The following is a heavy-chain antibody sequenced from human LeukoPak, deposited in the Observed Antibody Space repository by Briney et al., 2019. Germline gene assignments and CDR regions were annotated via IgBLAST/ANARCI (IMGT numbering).Heavy chain of an antibody. Sequence: SETLSLTCTVSGGSISSYYWSWIRQPPGKGLEWIGEINHSGSTNYNPSLKSRVTISVDTSKNQFSLKLGSVTAADTAVYYCARAPDTAMVNYYGMDVWGQGTTVTVSS. D-gene: IGHD5-18*01. J-gene: IGHJ6*02. CDR2: INHSGST. CDR3: ARAPDTAMVNYYGMDV. V-gene: IGHV4-34*01. CDR1: GGSISSYY.